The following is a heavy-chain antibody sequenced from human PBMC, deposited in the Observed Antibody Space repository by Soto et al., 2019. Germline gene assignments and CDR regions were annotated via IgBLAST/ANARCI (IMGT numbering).Heavy chain of an antibody. J-gene: IGHJ2*01. V-gene: IGHV3-9*01. CDR3: AKDLYGDYAWYFDL. CDR1: GFTFDDYA. D-gene: IGHD4-17*01. Sequence: VQLVESGGGLVQPGRSLRLSCAASGFTFDDYAMHWVRQAPGKGLEWVSGISWNSGSIGYADSVKGRFTISRDNAKNSLYLQMNSLRAEDTALYYCAKDLYGDYAWYFDLWGRGTLVTVSS. CDR2: ISWNSGSI.